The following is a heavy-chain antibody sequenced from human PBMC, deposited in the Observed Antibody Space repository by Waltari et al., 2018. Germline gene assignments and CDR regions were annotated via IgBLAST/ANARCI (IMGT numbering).Heavy chain of an antibody. CDR3: AKDLGGFRGSHWYFDL. J-gene: IGHJ2*01. D-gene: IGHD3-10*01. CDR2: SRLVDGRT. Sequence: EVQLVESGGGLVQPGGSLRLSCAASGFTFRSYAMSWVRQAPGRGLECVASSRLVDGRTNYAASAKGRFTISRDNVKNTLFLQMNSRRADDAAVYYCAKDLGGFRGSHWYFDLWGRGTLVTVSS. V-gene: IGHV3-23*04. CDR1: GFTFRSYA.